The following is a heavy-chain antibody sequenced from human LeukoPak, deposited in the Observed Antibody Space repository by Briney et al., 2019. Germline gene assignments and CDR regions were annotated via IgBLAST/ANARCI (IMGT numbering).Heavy chain of an antibody. Sequence: SVKVSCKASGGTFSNSAVSWVRQAPGQGLEWMGGIIPIFGTANYAQRFQGRVTITADESTTTAYIEVSSLRSEDTAVYYCARQYYHDSSAYYFAPDYWGQGTLVTVSS. J-gene: IGHJ4*02. V-gene: IGHV1-69*13. CDR2: IIPIFGTA. D-gene: IGHD3-22*01. CDR3: ARQYYHDSSAYYFAPDY. CDR1: GGTFSNSA.